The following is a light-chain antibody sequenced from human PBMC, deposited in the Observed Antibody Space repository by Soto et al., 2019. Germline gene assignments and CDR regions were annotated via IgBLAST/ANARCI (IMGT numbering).Light chain of an antibody. Sequence: QSVLTQPPSVSGAPGQRVTISCTGSSSNIGAGYDVHWYQQLPGTAPKLLIYGNSNRPSGVPDRFSGSKSGTSASLAITGLQAEDEADDYFQSYDRSLSGVCGGGTKLTVL. CDR2: GNS. CDR3: QSYDRSLSGV. V-gene: IGLV1-40*01. CDR1: SSNIGAGYD. J-gene: IGLJ2*01.